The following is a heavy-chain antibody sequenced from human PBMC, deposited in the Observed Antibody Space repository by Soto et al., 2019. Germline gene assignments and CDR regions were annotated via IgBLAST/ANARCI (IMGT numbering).Heavy chain of an antibody. Sequence: SQTLSLTCAISGDSVSNNIASWNWIRQSASRGLEWLGRTYYRSKWDNDYAISVKSRIAINPDTSKNQFSLHLNSVTPEDTAVYYCVRLIGNSWLDFWGQGTLVTVSS. V-gene: IGHV6-1*01. CDR1: GDSVSNNIAS. D-gene: IGHD1-26*01. J-gene: IGHJ5*01. CDR2: TYYRSKWDN. CDR3: VRLIGNSWLDF.